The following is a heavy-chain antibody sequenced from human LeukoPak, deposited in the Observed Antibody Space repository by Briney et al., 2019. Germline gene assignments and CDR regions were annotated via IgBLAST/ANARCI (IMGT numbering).Heavy chain of an antibody. CDR1: GYIFTGYY. D-gene: IGHD1-1*01. CDR2: ISPYSGHT. V-gene: IGHV1-2*02. J-gene: IGHJ4*02. Sequence: SVKVSCMASGYIFTGYYMHWVRQAPGQGREWMGWISPYSGHTNYAQKFQGRVTMTRDTSITTAYMELSRLRFDDTAIYYCARDGNFDYWGQGTLVTVSS. CDR3: ARDGNFDY.